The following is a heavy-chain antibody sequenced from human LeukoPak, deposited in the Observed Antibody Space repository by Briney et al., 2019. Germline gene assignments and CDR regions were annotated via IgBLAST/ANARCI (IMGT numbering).Heavy chain of an antibody. CDR2: IYYTDFT. Sequence: SETLSLTCSVSGDSVRSNSYYWGWIRQPPGKGLEWIGNIYYTDFTYYNPSLKSRVTISRDTSKNQFSLRVTSVTAADTAVYYCARGGWLGSCTGSSCYSDNWGQGTLVTVSP. J-gene: IGHJ4*02. CDR3: ARGGWLGSCTGSSCYSDN. V-gene: IGHV4-39*07. CDR1: GDSVRSNSYY. D-gene: IGHD2-8*02.